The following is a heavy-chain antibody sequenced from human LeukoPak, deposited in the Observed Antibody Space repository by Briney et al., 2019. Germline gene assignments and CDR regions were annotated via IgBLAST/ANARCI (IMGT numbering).Heavy chain of an antibody. CDR1: GGTFSSYA. CDR3: ARDSEIFGVVTPTFDY. V-gene: IGHV1-69*05. CDR2: IIPIFGTA. D-gene: IGHD3-3*01. J-gene: IGHJ4*02. Sequence: SVKVSCKASGGTFSSYAISWVRQAPGQGLEWMGRIIPIFGTANYAQKFQGRVTITTDESTSTAYMELSSLRSEDTAVYYRARDSEIFGVVTPTFDYWGQGTLVTVSS.